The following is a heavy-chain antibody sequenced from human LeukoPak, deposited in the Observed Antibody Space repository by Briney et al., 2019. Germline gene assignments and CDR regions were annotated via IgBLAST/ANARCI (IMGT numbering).Heavy chain of an antibody. D-gene: IGHD1-7*01. CDR3: ARGPRLQLELRKKYNWFDP. CDR1: GETFTNYY. CDR2: VNHSGSA. J-gene: IGHJ5*02. V-gene: IGHV4-34*01. Sequence: SETLSLTCVVYGETFTNYYWSWIRQPPGKGLEWIGEVNHSGSANYNPSLKSRVTISVDTSKSQFSLRLNPVTAADTAVYYCARGPRLQLELRKKYNWFDPWGQGSLVTVSS.